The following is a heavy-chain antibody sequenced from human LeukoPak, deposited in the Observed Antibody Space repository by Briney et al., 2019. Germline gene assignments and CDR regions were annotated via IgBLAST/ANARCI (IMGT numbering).Heavy chain of an antibody. CDR2: TNLHGTAV. CDR1: GLSFSNYW. Sequence: GGSLRLSCAVSGLSFSNYWMHWVRQAPGKGLVWVARTNLHGTAVDYADSVKGRFTISRDNAKNTLFLQMNSLRAEDTAVYSCASAYPYVRLGDHWGQGTLVTVSS. D-gene: IGHD3-16*01. V-gene: IGHV3-74*01. CDR3: ASAYPYVRLGDH. J-gene: IGHJ4*02.